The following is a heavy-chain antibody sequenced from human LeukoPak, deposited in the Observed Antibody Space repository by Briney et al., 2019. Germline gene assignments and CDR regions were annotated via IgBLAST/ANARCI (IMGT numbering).Heavy chain of an antibody. V-gene: IGHV3-74*01. CDR1: GFTFSNYW. CDR3: ARANNFDY. Sequence: GGSLRLSCAASGFTFSNYWMHWARQVPGEGLVWVSRINTDGSSTNYADSVKGRFTISRNNAKNTLYLQMSSLRVEDTAVYSCARANNFDYWGQGTLVTVSS. CDR2: INTDGSST. D-gene: IGHD4/OR15-4a*01. J-gene: IGHJ4*02.